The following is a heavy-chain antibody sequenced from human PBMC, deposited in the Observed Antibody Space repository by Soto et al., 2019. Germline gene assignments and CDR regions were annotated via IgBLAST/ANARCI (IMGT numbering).Heavy chain of an antibody. CDR3: ARESFYILTGYYLYYFDY. V-gene: IGHV4-59*01. CDR1: GGSISSYY. J-gene: IGHJ4*02. CDR2: IYYSGST. D-gene: IGHD3-9*01. Sequence: PSETLSLTCTVSGGSISSYYWSWIRQPPGKGLEWIGYIYYSGSTNYNPSLKSRVTISVDTSKNQFSLKLSSVTAADTAVYYCARESFYILTGYYLYYFDYWGQGTLVTVSS.